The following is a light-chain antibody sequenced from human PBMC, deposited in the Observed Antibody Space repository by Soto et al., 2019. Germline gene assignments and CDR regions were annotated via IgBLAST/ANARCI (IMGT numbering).Light chain of an antibody. V-gene: IGKV3-11*01. Sequence: EIVLTQSPATLSLSPGERATLSCRASQSVGNYLAWYQHNPGQAPRLLIYDAANRATGIPDRFSGGGSGTDFTLTISCVEPEDFALYYCQQRNNWPLYTFGQGTKLEIK. J-gene: IGKJ2*01. CDR3: QQRNNWPLYT. CDR2: DAA. CDR1: QSVGNY.